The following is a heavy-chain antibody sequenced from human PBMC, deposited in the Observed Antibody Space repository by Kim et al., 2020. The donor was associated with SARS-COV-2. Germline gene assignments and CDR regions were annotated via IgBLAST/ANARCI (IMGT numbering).Heavy chain of an antibody. D-gene: IGHD3-3*01. CDR2: ISYDGSNK. CDR1: GFTFSSYG. CDR3: AKERLRWSVAYFDY. J-gene: IGHJ4*02. Sequence: GGSLRLSCAASGFTFSSYGMHWVRQAPGKGLEWVAVISYDGSNKYYADSVKGRFTISTDNSKNTLYLQMNSLRAEDTAVYYCAKERLRWSVAYFDYWGQGTLVTVSS. V-gene: IGHV3-30*18.